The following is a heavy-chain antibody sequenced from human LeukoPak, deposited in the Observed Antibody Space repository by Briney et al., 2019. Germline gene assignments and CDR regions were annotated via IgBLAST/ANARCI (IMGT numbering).Heavy chain of an antibody. D-gene: IGHD1-26*01. J-gene: IGHJ4*02. CDR3: ARGVGASEGVDY. CDR1: GFTFSDYY. Sequence: GGSLRLSGAASGFTFSDYYMNWIRQAPGKGLEWVSYISDSGNTIKYADSVKGRLTISRDNAKNSLYLQMNSLRGEDTAVYYCARGVGASEGVDYWGQGTLVTVSS. V-gene: IGHV3-11*04. CDR2: ISDSGNTI.